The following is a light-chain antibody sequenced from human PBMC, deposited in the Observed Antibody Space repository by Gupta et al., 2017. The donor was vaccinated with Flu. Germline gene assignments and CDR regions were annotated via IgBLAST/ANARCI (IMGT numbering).Light chain of an antibody. CDR2: AAS. V-gene: IGKV1-9*01. CDR1: QGISTY. Sequence: DIQFTQSPSFLSASVGDRVTITCRASQGISTYLAWYQQKPGKAPRLLIYAASTLQSGVPSRFSGSGYGTEFTLTISSLQPEDFATYYCQRLNSYPQGLTFGGGTKVEIK. J-gene: IGKJ4*01. CDR3: QRLNSYPQGLT.